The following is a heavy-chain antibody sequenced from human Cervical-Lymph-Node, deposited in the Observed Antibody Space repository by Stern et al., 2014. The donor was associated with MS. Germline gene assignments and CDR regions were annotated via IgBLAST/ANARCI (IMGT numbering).Heavy chain of an antibody. V-gene: IGHV5-51*03. D-gene: IGHD3-22*01. J-gene: IGHJ6*02. Sequence: EAQLVESGAEVKKPGESLKISCKGSGYSFHTFWIGWVGQLPGKGLELVGAIYPDGSDIRYSPSCQGQVTISADKSINTACLQWSSLKASDTAIYYCARRSADSYYYHGLDVWGQGTTVTVSS. CDR1: GYSFHTFW. CDR3: ARRSADSYYYHGLDV. CDR2: IYPDGSDI.